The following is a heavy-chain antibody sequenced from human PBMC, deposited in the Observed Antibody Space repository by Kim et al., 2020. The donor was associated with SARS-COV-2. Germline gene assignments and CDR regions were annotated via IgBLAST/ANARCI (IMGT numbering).Heavy chain of an antibody. Sequence: ASVKVSCKVSGYTLTELSMHWVRQAPGKGLEWMGGFDPEDGETIYAQKFQGRVTMTEDTSTDTAYMELSSLRSEDTAVYYCAIAPIAAAGTNYYYGMDVWDQGTTVTVSS. V-gene: IGHV1-24*01. CDR1: GYTLTELS. D-gene: IGHD6-13*01. CDR3: AIAPIAAAGTNYYYGMDV. J-gene: IGHJ6*02. CDR2: FDPEDGET.